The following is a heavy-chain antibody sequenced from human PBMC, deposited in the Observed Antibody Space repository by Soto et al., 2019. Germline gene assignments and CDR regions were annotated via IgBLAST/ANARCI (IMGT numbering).Heavy chain of an antibody. V-gene: IGHV1-69*04. CDR2: IIPILGIA. D-gene: IGHD5-12*01. Sequence: SVKVSCKASGDTFSSYTISWVRQAPGQGLEWMGRIIPILGIANYAQKFQGRVTITADKSTSTAYMELSSLRSEDTAVYYCARDTSGYPTPNSYSGMDVWGQGTTVTVSS. J-gene: IGHJ6*02. CDR3: ARDTSGYPTPNSYSGMDV. CDR1: GDTFSSYT.